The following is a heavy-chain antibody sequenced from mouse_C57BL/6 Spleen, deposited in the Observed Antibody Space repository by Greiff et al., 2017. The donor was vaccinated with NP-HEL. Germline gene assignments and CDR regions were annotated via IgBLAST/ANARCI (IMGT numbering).Heavy chain of an antibody. CDR1: GYTFTSYW. CDR2: IDPSDSNT. Sequence: QVQLQQSGAELVMPGASVKLSCKASGYTFTSYWMHWVKQRPGQGLEWIGEIDPSDSNTNYNQKFKGKSTLTVDKSSSTAYMQLSSLTSEDSAVYYGARTYYGSSFDYWGQGTTLTVSS. D-gene: IGHD1-1*01. V-gene: IGHV1-69*01. CDR3: ARTYYGSSFDY. J-gene: IGHJ2*01.